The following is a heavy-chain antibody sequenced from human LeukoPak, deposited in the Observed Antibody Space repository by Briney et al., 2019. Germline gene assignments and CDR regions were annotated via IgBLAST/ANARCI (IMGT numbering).Heavy chain of an antibody. D-gene: IGHD3-10*01. V-gene: IGHV3-9*01. CDR3: AKDIGGSADWYFDL. CDR2: ISWNSGSI. Sequence: TGGSLRLSCAASGFTFGDYAMHWVRQAPGKGLEWVSGISWNSGSIGYADSVKGRFTISRDNAKNSLYLQMNSLRAEGTALYYCAKDIGGSADWYFDLWGRGTLVTVSS. CDR1: GFTFGDYA. J-gene: IGHJ2*01.